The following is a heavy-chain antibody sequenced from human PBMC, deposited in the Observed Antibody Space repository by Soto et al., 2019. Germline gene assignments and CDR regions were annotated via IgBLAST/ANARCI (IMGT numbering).Heavy chain of an antibody. J-gene: IGHJ4*02. V-gene: IGHV2-5*01. D-gene: IGHD6-19*01. CDR2: IYWNDDE. CDR1: GFSLSTSGMG. CDR3: AHIAVAGTESLFDY. Sequence: QISLKESGPTLVKPTQTLTLTCTVYGFSLSTSGMGVGWIRQPPGEVLEWLALIYWNDDEHHSPSLKSRLTITKDTSTNQVVLTMTNMDPVDTATYYCAHIAVAGTESLFDYWGQGTLVTVSS.